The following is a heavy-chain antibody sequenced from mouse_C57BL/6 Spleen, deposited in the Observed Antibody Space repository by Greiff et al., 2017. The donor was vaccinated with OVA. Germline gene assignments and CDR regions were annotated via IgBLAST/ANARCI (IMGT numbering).Heavy chain of an antibody. CDR1: GYTFTTYP. CDR2: FHPYNDDT. Sequence: VKLVESGAELVKPGASVKMSCKASGYTFTTYPIEWMKQNHGKSLEWIGNFHPYNDDTKYNEKFKGKATLTVEKSSSTVYLELSRLTSDDSAVYYCARPIGDYDGPFGYWGQGTTLTVSS. V-gene: IGHV1-47*01. D-gene: IGHD2-4*01. CDR3: ARPIGDYDGPFGY. J-gene: IGHJ2*01.